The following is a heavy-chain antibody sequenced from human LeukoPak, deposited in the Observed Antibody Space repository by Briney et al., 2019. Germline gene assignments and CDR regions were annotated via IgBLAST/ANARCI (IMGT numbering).Heavy chain of an antibody. CDR1: GYSFTSYW. Sequence: HGESLKISCKGSGYSFTSYWIGWVRQMPGKGMEWMGIIYPGDSDTRYSPSFQGQVTISADNSISTADLQWSSLKASDIAMYYCARHLPSSGWYYFDYWGQGTLVTVSS. V-gene: IGHV5-51*01. CDR2: IYPGDSDT. D-gene: IGHD6-19*01. J-gene: IGHJ4*02. CDR3: ARHLPSSGWYYFDY.